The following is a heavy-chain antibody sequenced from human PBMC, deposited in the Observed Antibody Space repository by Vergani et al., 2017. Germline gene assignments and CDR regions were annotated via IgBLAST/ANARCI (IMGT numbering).Heavy chain of an antibody. CDR3: AKRGDYGDYLGY. V-gene: IGHV3-30*02. D-gene: IGHD4-17*01. CDR2: TRYDGSNK. Sequence: QVQLVESGGGVVQPGGSLRLSCAASGFTFSNNDMQWVRQALGKGLEWVALTRYDGSNKSYADSVKGRFTISRDNSKKMLYLQMNSLRTEDTAVYYCAKRGDYGDYLGYWGQGTLVIVSS. CDR1: GFTFSNND. J-gene: IGHJ4*02.